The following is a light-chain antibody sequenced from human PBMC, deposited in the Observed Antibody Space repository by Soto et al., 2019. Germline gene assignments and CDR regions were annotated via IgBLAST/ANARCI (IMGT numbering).Light chain of an antibody. J-gene: IGLJ2*01. Sequence: QSSLGQSPPAAGAPRQRGTLSCSGNIAHIGRNYVYWYQQFPGTAPRLLIYRAEQRPSGVPDRFSGSKSGTSASLAISGLRSEDEAAYYCAAWDDTVNGLVFGGGTKVTVL. CDR3: AAWDDTVNGLV. V-gene: IGLV1-47*01. CDR2: RAE. CDR1: IAHIGRNY.